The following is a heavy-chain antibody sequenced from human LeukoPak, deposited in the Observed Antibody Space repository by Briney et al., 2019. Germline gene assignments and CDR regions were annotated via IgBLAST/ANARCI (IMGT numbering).Heavy chain of an antibody. CDR3: ARENGVAYCGGDCYSGGYYYYYYYMDV. CDR2: ISSSSSYI. CDR1: GFTFSSYS. D-gene: IGHD2-21*01. Sequence: GGSLRLSCAASGFTFSSYSMNWVRQAPGKGLEWVSSISSSSSYIYYADSVKGRFTISRDNAKNSLYLQMNSLRAVDTAVYYCARENGVAYCGGDCYSGGYYYYYYYMDVWGKGTTVTVSS. V-gene: IGHV3-21*01. J-gene: IGHJ6*03.